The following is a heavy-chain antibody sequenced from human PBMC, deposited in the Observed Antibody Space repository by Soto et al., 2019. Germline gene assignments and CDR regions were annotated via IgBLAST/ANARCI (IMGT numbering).Heavy chain of an antibody. Sequence: ASVKVSCKASGYTFTGYYMHWVRQAPGQGLEWMGWINPNSGGTNYAQKFQGWVTMTRDTSISTAYMELSRLRSDDTAVYYCARDGIRGGPYCSSTSCYVSLYYGMDVWGQGTTVTVSS. CDR2: INPNSGGT. V-gene: IGHV1-2*04. J-gene: IGHJ6*02. D-gene: IGHD2-2*01. CDR3: ARDGIRGGPYCSSTSCYVSLYYGMDV. CDR1: GYTFTGYY.